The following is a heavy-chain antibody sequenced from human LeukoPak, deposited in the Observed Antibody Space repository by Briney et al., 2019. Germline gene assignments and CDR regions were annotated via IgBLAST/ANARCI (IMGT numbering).Heavy chain of an antibody. CDR1: GGSISNYH. CDR3: ARGKISRGWVFDN. CDR2: IHTSGST. J-gene: IGHJ4*02. Sequence: PSETLSLTCTVSGGSISNYHWSWIRQPAGKGLEWIGQIHTSGSTNYNPPLKSRVSMSIDTPENQLSLTIRSVTAADTAIYYCARGKISRGWVFDNGGQGTLVTVS. V-gene: IGHV4-4*07. D-gene: IGHD6-19*01.